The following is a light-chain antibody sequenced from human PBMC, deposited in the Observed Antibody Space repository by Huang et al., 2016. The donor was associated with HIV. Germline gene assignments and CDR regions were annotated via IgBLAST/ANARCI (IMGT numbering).Light chain of an antibody. CDR2: KTS. Sequence: DIQMTQSPSTLSASVGDRVTITCRASESISSRLAWYQQKPGKAPNLRIYKTSSLESGVPSRFSGSGSGTEFTLTINSLQPDDFATYYCQQYNSYSRTFGQGTKVEIK. V-gene: IGKV1-5*03. CDR3: QQYNSYSRT. J-gene: IGKJ1*01. CDR1: ESISSR.